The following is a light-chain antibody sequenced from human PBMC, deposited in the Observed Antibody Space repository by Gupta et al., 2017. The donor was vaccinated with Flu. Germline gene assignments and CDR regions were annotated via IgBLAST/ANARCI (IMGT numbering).Light chain of an antibody. V-gene: IGKV1-33*01. CDR2: DAS. Sequence: SPLSLSASVGDRVTITCQASQDITNYLSWFQHNPWKAPKVLIYDASKLETGVPSKFSGSGSGTDFTLTISSLEPEDTATYYCQQYGDFALTFGPGTDVDFK. CDR3: QQYGDFALT. J-gene: IGKJ3*01. CDR1: QDITNY.